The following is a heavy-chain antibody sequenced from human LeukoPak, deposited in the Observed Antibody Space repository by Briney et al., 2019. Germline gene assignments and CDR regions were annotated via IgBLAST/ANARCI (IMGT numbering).Heavy chain of an antibody. CDR2: ISSSSSYI. J-gene: IGHJ4*02. CDR1: GFTFNNYA. Sequence: PGGSLRLSCAASGFTFNNYAMSWVRQAPGKGLEWVSSISSSSSYIYYADSVKGRFTISRDNAKNSLYLQMNSLRAEDTAVYYCARGTTMVRGVYLDYWGQGTLVTVSS. D-gene: IGHD3-10*01. CDR3: ARGTTMVRGVYLDY. V-gene: IGHV3-21*01.